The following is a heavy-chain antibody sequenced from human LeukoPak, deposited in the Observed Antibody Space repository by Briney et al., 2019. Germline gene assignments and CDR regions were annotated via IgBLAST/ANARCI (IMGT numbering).Heavy chain of an antibody. CDR3: ASADYDYVWGSYPYFDY. V-gene: IGHV3-48*01. Sequence: GGSLRLSCAASGFTFSSCSMNWVRQAPGKGLEWVSYISSSSSTIYYADSVKGRFTISRDNAKNSLYLQMNSLRAEDTAVYYCASADYDYVWGSYPYFDYWGQGTLVTVSS. D-gene: IGHD3-16*01. J-gene: IGHJ4*02. CDR2: ISSSSSTI. CDR1: GFTFSSCS.